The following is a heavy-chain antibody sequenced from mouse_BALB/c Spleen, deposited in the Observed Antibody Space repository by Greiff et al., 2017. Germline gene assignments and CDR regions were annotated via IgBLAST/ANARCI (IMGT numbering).Heavy chain of an antibody. CDR3: AWPGVYYDY. CDR2: IDPFNGGT. Sequence: EVQLQQSGPELMKPGASVKISCKASGYSFTSYYMHWVKQSHGKSLEWIGYIDPFNGGTSYNQKFKGKATLTVDKSSSTAYMQLSSLTSEDSAVYYCAWPGVYYDYWGQGTTLTVSS. CDR1: GYSFTSYY. J-gene: IGHJ2*01. V-gene: IGHV1S135*01.